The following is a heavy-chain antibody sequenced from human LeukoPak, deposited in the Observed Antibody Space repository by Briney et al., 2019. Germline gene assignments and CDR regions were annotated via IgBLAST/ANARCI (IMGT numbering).Heavy chain of an antibody. CDR3: AKAPVTSCRGAYCYPFDY. D-gene: IGHD2-21*01. CDR1: GFSLSSYA. CDR2: ISSTDAGT. J-gene: IGHJ4*02. V-gene: IGHV3-23*01. Sequence: GGSLRLSCAASGFSLSSYAMSWVRQAPGKGLEWVSAISSTDAGTYHADCVRGRFTISRDSSKNTLYLQMNSLRAEDAAVYYCAKAPVTSCRGAYCYPFDYWGQGTLVTVSS.